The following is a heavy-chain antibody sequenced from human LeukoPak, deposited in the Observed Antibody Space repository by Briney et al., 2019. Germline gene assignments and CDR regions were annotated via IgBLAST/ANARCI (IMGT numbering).Heavy chain of an antibody. D-gene: IGHD3-22*01. CDR1: GGSISSYY. CDR3: ARHHDRPYYFDY. Sequence: SETLSLTCTVSGGSISSYYWSWIRQPPRKGLEWIGYIYYSGSTNYNPSLKSRVTISVDTSKNQFSLKLSSVTAADTAVYYCARHHDRPYYFDYWGQGTLVTVSS. V-gene: IGHV4-59*01. J-gene: IGHJ4*02. CDR2: IYYSGST.